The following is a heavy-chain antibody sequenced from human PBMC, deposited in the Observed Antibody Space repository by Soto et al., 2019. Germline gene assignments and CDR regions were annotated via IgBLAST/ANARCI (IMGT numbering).Heavy chain of an antibody. J-gene: IGHJ4*02. D-gene: IGHD1-26*01. CDR2: IYHSGST. Sequence: PSETLSLTCAVSGGSISSGGYSWSWIRQPPGKGLEWIGYIYHSGSTYYNPSLKSRVTISVDRSKNQFSLKLSSVTAADTAVYYCARASVGATKVFDYWGQGTLVTVSS. CDR3: ARASVGATKVFDY. V-gene: IGHV4-30-2*01. CDR1: GGSISSGGYS.